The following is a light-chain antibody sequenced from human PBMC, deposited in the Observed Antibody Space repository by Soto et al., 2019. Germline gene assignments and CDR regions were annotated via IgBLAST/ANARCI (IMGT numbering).Light chain of an antibody. Sequence: EIQMTQSPSSLSASVGDRVTITCRASQSISTYLNWYQQKQGKAPKVLIYAASSLQGGVPSRFSGSGSGTDFSLTISSLQPEDFATYFCQQSYTTPWTFGQGTKVEVK. CDR3: QQSYTTPWT. J-gene: IGKJ1*01. CDR2: AAS. CDR1: QSISTY. V-gene: IGKV1-39*01.